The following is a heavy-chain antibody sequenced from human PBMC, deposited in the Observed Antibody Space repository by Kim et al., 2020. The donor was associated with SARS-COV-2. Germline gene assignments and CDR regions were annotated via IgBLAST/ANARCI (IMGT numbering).Heavy chain of an antibody. V-gene: IGHV3-23*01. CDR2: ISDRGART. Sequence: GGSLRLSCAASGFTFSSYDMSWVRQAPGKGLEWVSAISDRGARTYYADSVKGRFTISRDNSNNTLCLQMNSLTPEDTAIYYCSKWGTFCSNPTCYSFVDYWGQGALVTVSS. J-gene: IGHJ4*02. CDR3: SKWGTFCSNPTCYSFVDY. D-gene: IGHD2-2*01. CDR1: GFTFSSYD.